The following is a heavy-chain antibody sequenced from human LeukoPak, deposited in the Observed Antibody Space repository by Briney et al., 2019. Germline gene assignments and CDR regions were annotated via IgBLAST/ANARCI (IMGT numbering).Heavy chain of an antibody. CDR2: INPSGGST. Sequence: ASVKVSCKASGYTFTGYYMHWVRQAPGQGLEWMGIINPSGGSTSYAQKFQGRVTMTTDTSTSTAYMELRSLRSDDTAVYYCARAGDSWIQLSRFDYWGQGTLVTVSS. CDR1: GYTFTGYY. D-gene: IGHD5-18*01. V-gene: IGHV1-46*01. CDR3: ARAGDSWIQLSRFDY. J-gene: IGHJ4*02.